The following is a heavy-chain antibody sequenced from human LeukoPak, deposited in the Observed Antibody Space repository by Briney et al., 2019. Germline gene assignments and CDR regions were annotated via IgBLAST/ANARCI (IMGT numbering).Heavy chain of an antibody. J-gene: IGHJ4*02. CDR2: ISSDGSNG. V-gene: IGHV3-30*03. D-gene: IGHD1-26*01. CDR3: AREVGKRDFDY. CDR1: GFTVSSNY. Sequence: GGSLRLSCAASGFTVSSNYMSWVRQAPGKGLEWVAVISSDGSNGYYADSVKGRFTISRDNSKNTLYLQMNSLRVEDTAVYYCAREVGKRDFDYWGQGTLVTVSS.